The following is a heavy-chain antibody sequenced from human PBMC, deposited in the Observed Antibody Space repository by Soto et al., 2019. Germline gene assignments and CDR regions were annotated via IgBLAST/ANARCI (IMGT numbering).Heavy chain of an antibody. J-gene: IGHJ6*03. CDR3: AKVYGNFYYMDV. D-gene: IGHD2-2*02. V-gene: IGHV3-23*01. CDR1: EFTFSNYA. CDR2: VSGGGGTI. Sequence: GGSLRLSCEASEFTFSNYAMSWVRQAPGQGLEWVSSVSGGGGTIYYADSVKGRFTSSRDNSKNTLYLQMNNLRPEDTALYYCAKVYGNFYYMDVWGKGTTVTVSS.